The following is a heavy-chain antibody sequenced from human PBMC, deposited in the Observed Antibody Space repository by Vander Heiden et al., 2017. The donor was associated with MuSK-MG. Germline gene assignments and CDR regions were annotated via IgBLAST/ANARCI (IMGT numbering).Heavy chain of an antibody. Sequence: QVTLKESGPALVKPTQTLTLTCTFSGFSLSTSGMRVSWIRQPPGKALEWLARIDWDDDKFYSTSLKTRLTISKDTSKNQVVLTMTNMDPVDTATYYCARISRGYIWNDVDYFDYWGDGTLVADAS. D-gene: IGHD1-1*01. CDR1: GFSLSTSGMR. CDR3: ARISRGYIWNDVDYFDY. CDR2: IDWDDDK. V-gene: IGHV2-70*04. J-gene: IGHJ4*01.